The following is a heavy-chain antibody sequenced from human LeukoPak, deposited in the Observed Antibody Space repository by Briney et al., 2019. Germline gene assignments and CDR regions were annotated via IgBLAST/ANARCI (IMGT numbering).Heavy chain of an antibody. J-gene: IGHJ5*02. Sequence: GGSLRLSCAASGFTLPSNSMSWVRQAPGKGLEWVSSISSNSDYVYYAGSVKGRFTISRDNARNSLYLQMNSLRAEDTAVYHCARLSSLYSAMFNLWGQGTLVTVSS. CDR1: GFTLPSNS. CDR3: ARLSSLYSAMFNL. V-gene: IGHV3-21*01. D-gene: IGHD5-18*01. CDR2: ISSNSDYV.